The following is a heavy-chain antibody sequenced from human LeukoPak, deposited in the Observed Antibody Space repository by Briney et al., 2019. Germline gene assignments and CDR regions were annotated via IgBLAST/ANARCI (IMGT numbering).Heavy chain of an antibody. Sequence: SETLSLTCTVSGGSISSYYWSWIRQPPGKGLEWNGFIYYSGSTNYNPSLKSPVPISLDRSRNQFSLKLSSVTAADTAVYYCARISSWSFMIDYWGRGTLVTVSS. CDR3: ARISSWSFMIDY. D-gene: IGHD6-19*01. J-gene: IGHJ4*02. CDR2: IYYSGST. V-gene: IGHV4-59*01. CDR1: GGSISSYY.